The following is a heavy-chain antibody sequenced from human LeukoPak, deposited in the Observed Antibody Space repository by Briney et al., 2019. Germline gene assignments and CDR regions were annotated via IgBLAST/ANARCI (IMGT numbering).Heavy chain of an antibody. CDR2: INPGDSDT. V-gene: IGHV5-51*01. D-gene: IGHD3-10*01. CDR3: ARQPGAGWFDP. CDR1: GYSFTSSW. J-gene: IGHJ5*02. Sequence: GESLKISCQASGYSFTSSWIGWARQMPGKGLEWMAIINPGDSDTRYSPSFQGQVTISADKSISTVYLQWGSLKASDAAMYYCARQPGAGWFDPWGQGTLVTVSS.